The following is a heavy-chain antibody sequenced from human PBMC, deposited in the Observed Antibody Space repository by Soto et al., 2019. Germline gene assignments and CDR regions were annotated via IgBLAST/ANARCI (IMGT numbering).Heavy chain of an antibody. J-gene: IGHJ5*02. CDR1: SGSISSSNW. Sequence: VQLQESGPGLVKPSGTLSLTCAVSSGSISSSNWWRWVRQPPGKGLGWMGEMYHSGSTNYNPSLKSRVTISVDNSKNQFPLKLSSVTTADTAVYYCARRCSGGSCYSASWGQGTLVTVSS. D-gene: IGHD2-15*01. V-gene: IGHV4-4*02. CDR3: ARRCSGGSCYSAS. CDR2: MYHSGST.